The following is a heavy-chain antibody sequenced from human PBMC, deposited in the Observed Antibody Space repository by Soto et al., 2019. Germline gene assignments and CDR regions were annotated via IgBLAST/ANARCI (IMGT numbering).Heavy chain of an antibody. D-gene: IGHD6-13*01. J-gene: IGHJ4*02. Sequence: PSETLSLTCKVSGDSISSGTYYWGWIRQPPGKGLEWIGNIFFRGNTYYNPSLKSRVTVSVETSKNQFSLKLASVTAADTAVYYCVRRVVGNSWYLDYWGQGTLVTVSS. CDR1: GDSISSGTYY. V-gene: IGHV4-39*01. CDR2: IFFRGNT. CDR3: VRRVVGNSWYLDY.